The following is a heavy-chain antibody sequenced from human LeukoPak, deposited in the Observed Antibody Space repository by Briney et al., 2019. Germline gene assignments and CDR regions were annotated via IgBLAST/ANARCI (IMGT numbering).Heavy chain of an antibody. Sequence: SETLPLICSVSGYAISSGYYWGWIRQPPGKGLEWLGNIYHSGSTYYNPSLKSRVTISVDTSKNQFSLKLSSVTAADTAVYYCARVQANWNSGLGVDYWGQGTLVTVSS. CDR3: ARVQANWNSGLGVDY. D-gene: IGHD1-7*01. CDR2: IYHSGST. CDR1: GYAISSGYY. J-gene: IGHJ4*02. V-gene: IGHV4-38-2*02.